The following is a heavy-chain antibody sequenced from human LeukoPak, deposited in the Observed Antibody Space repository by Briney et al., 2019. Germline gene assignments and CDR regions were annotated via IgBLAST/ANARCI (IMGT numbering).Heavy chain of an antibody. D-gene: IGHD6-6*01. CDR2: IYYTGST. Sequence: PSETLSLTCSVSGGSISSLYWSWIRQPPEKGLEWIGYIYYTGSTNYNPSLKSRVTMFVDMSKNQFSLRLSSVTAADTAVYYCARHRAYSSSSPFDYWGQGTLVTVSS. V-gene: IGHV4-59*08. CDR1: GGSISSLY. CDR3: ARHRAYSSSSPFDY. J-gene: IGHJ4*02.